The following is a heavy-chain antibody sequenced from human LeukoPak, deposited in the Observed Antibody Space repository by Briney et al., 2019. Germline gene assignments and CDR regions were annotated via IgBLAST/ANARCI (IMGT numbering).Heavy chain of an antibody. CDR2: INHSGST. CDR3: ARALSSLGIPEGYFDY. V-gene: IGHV4-34*01. D-gene: IGHD6-6*01. CDR1: GGSFSGYY. Sequence: TLSLTCAVYGGSFSGYYWSWIRQPPGKGLEWIGEINHSGSTNYNPSLKSRVTISVDTSKNQFSLKLSSVTAADTAVYYCARALSSLGIPEGYFDYWGQGTLVTVSS. J-gene: IGHJ4*02.